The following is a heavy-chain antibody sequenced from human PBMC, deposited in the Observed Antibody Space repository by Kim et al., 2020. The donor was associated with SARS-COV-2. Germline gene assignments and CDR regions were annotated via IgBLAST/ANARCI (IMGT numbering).Heavy chain of an antibody. CDR2: MNPNSGNT. Sequence: ASVKVSCKASGCTFTSYDINWVRQATGQGLEWMGWMNPNSGNTGYAQKFQGRVSMTRNTSISTAYMELSSLRSEDTAVYYCARRIVAAGTPLNYWGQGTLVTVSS. CDR3: ARRIVAAGTPLNY. CDR1: GCTFTSYD. D-gene: IGHD6-13*01. J-gene: IGHJ4*02. V-gene: IGHV1-8*01.